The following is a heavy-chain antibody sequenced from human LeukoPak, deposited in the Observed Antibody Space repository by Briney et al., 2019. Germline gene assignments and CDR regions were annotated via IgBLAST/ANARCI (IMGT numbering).Heavy chain of an antibody. Sequence: GGSLRLSCVASGFSVSSNYMSWVRQAPGKGLEWVSLLYSDGSTFYADSVKGRFTISRDNYKNTLYLQMNRLRAEDTAVYYCARDSSSFPNYFDYWGQGTLVTVSS. CDR3: ARDSSSFPNYFDY. V-gene: IGHV3-53*01. CDR1: GFSVSSNY. J-gene: IGHJ4*02. CDR2: LYSDGST. D-gene: IGHD2/OR15-2a*01.